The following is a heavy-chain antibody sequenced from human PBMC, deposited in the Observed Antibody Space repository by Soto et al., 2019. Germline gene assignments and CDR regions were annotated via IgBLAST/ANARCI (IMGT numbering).Heavy chain of an antibody. CDR3: ARGYCSGGSCYYTTLDY. CDR2: IYPGDSDT. Sequence: PGESLKVSCKGSGYSFTSYWIGWARQMPGKGLEWMGIIYPGDSDTEYSPSFQGLVTISADKSITTAYLQWTSLKASDTAMYYCARGYCSGGSCYYTTLDYWGQGTLVTVSS. D-gene: IGHD2-15*01. V-gene: IGHV5-51*01. CDR1: GYSFTSYW. J-gene: IGHJ4*02.